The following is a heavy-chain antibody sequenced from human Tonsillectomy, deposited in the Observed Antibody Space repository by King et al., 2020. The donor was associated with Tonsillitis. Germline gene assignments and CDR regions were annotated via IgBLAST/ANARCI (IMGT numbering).Heavy chain of an antibody. V-gene: IGHV1-2*02. J-gene: IGHJ6*02. Sequence: QLVQSGSEVKKPGASVKVSCKASGYTFTGYYMKWGRLAPGPGLEWLGGSTPNGVGENYAQKFQGRGTMTRDTSISTAYMELTRLTSDDTAVYYCARDLGAMGNYGMDVWGQGTTVTVS. D-gene: IGHD5-18*01. CDR3: ARDLGAMGNYGMDV. CDR1: GYTFTGYY. CDR2: STPNGVGE.